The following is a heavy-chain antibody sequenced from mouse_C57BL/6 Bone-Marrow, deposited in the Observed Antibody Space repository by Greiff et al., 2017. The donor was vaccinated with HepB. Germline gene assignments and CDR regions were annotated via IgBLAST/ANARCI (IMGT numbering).Heavy chain of an antibody. Sequence: QVQLKESGAELVRPGTSVKMSCKASGYTFTNYWIGWAKQRPGHGLEWIGDIYPGGGYTNYNEKFKGKATLTADKSSSTAYMQFSSLTSEDSAIYYCARFSPDGRDFDYWGQGTTLTVSS. CDR2: IYPGGGYT. CDR3: ARFSPDGRDFDY. D-gene: IGHD2-3*01. J-gene: IGHJ2*01. V-gene: IGHV1-63*01. CDR1: GYTFTNYW.